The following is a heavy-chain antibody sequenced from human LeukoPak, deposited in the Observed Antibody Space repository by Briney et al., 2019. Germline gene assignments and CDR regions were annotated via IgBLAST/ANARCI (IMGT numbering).Heavy chain of an antibody. J-gene: IGHJ6*02. Sequence: EGSLRLSCAASGFTFSSYTMHWVRQAPGKGLEWVAVISYDGSKEYYADSVKGRFTISRDNSKNTLYLQMNSLRAEDTAVYYCARARRYGSGSSVYYGMDVWGQGTTVTVSS. CDR3: ARARRYGSGSSVYYGMDV. CDR2: ISYDGSKE. V-gene: IGHV3-30-3*01. CDR1: GFTFSSYT. D-gene: IGHD3-10*01.